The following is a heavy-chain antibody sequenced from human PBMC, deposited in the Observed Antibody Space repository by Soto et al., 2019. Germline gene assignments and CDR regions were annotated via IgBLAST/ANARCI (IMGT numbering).Heavy chain of an antibody. J-gene: IGHJ4*02. V-gene: IGHV4-59*01. CDR1: CGSISSYY. D-gene: IGHD3-22*01. Sequence: PSETLSLTCTVSCGSISSYYWSWIRQPPGKGLEWIGYIYYSGSTNYNPSLKSRVTISVDTSKNQFSLKLSSVTAADTAVYYCARQGYDSSGYYYVSNYFDYWGQGTLVTV. CDR2: IYYSGST. CDR3: ARQGYDSSGYYYVSNYFDY.